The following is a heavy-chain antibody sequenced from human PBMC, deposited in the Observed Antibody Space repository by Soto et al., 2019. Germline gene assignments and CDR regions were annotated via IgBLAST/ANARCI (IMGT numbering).Heavy chain of an antibody. V-gene: IGHV1-18*01. CDR3: ARDRGRSSWYYALNDY. D-gene: IGHD6-13*01. Sequence: APVKVSCKASGYTFTTYGISWARQAPGQGLEWMGWISAYNGNTNYAQKLQGRVTMTTDTSTSTAYVELRSLRSDDTAVYYCARDRGRSSWYYALNDYWGQGTLVTVSS. CDR1: GYTFTTYG. J-gene: IGHJ4*02. CDR2: ISAYNGNT.